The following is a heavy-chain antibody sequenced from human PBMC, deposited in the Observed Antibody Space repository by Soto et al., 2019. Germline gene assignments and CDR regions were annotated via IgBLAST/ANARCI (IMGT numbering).Heavy chain of an antibody. Sequence: QVHLQESGPGLVQPSQTLSLTCSVSGGSFDSGDYYWHWLRQPPGNFLEYIGYIYYTGSTYYNPSLKSRFTLSLDTSENQFSLKLSSVTAADTAVYFCALSSSTSHYYGLDVWGQGTTVTVSS. V-gene: IGHV4-30-4*01. CDR3: ALSSSTSHYYGLDV. J-gene: IGHJ6*02. CDR2: IYYTGST. D-gene: IGHD6-6*01. CDR1: GGSFDSGDYY.